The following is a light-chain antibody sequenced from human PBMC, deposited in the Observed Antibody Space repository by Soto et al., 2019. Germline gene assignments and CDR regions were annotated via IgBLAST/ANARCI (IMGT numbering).Light chain of an antibody. CDR2: DAS. J-gene: IGKJ4*01. CDR3: QQYNSSPLT. Sequence: DIQMTQSPSTLSASVGDRVTITCRANQSISDWLAWYQQKPGKAPKLLIYDASNLDSGVPSRFSGSGSGTEFTLTISSLQPDDFATYYCQQYNSSPLTFGGGTKVEIK. V-gene: IGKV1-5*01. CDR1: QSISDW.